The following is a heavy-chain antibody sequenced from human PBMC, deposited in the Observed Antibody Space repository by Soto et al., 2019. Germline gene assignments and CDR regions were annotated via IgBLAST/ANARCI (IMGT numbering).Heavy chain of an antibody. Sequence: PGGSLRLSCAASGFTFSSYAMSWARQAPGKGLEWVSAISGSGGSTYYADSVKGRFTISRDNSKNTLYLQMNSLRAEDTAVYYCVRVPTPTLSGLKDHFTYWGQRTLVTVSS. CDR1: GFTFSSYA. CDR3: VRVPTPTLSGLKDHFTY. J-gene: IGHJ4*02. V-gene: IGHV3-23*01. D-gene: IGHD6-19*01. CDR2: ISGSGGST.